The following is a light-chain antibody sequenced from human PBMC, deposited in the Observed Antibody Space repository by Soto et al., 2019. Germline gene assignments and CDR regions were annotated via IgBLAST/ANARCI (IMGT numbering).Light chain of an antibody. Sequence: QSALTQPASVSGSPGQSITISCIGTSSDVGGFNHVSWYQQHPGKAPKLMIHEVRDRPSGVSNRFSGSKSGNMASLTISGLQAGDEADYYCSSYTSSSTPLFGGGTQLTVL. CDR2: EVR. V-gene: IGLV2-14*01. CDR3: SSYTSSSTPL. J-gene: IGLJ2*01. CDR1: SSDVGGFNH.